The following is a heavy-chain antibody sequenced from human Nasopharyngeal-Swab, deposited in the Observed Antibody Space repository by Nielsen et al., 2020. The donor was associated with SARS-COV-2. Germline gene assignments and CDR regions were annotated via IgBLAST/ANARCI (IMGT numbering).Heavy chain of an antibody. CDR2: MNPNSGNT. V-gene: IGHV1-8*01. Sequence: ASVKVSCKASGYTFTSYDINWVRQATGQGLEWMGWMNPNSGNTGYAQKFQGRVTMTRNTSISTAYMKLSSLRSEDTAVYYCVHSSSYYYGMDVWGQGTTVTVSS. J-gene: IGHJ6*02. D-gene: IGHD5-18*01. CDR3: VHSSSYYYGMDV. CDR1: GYTFTSYD.